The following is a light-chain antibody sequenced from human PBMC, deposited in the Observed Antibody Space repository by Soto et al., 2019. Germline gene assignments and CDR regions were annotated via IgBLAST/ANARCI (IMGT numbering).Light chain of an antibody. J-gene: IGKJ1*01. Sequence: DIHMTQSPSTLSASVGGRVTITCRASQSISSWLAWYQQKPGKAPKLLIYGASNLESGVPSRFSGSGSGTEFTLTISSLQPDDFATYYCQQYATYGTFGQGTKVAIK. CDR3: QQYATYGT. V-gene: IGKV1-5*01. CDR2: GAS. CDR1: QSISSW.